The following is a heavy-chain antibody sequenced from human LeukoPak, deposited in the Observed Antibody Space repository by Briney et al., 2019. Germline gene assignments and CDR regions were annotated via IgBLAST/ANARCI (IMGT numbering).Heavy chain of an antibody. Sequence: ASVKVSCKASGYTFTGYYMHWVRQATGQGLEWMGWMNPNSGNTGYAQKFQGRVTMTRNTSISTAYMELSSLRSEDTAVYYCARGGTGYSSSWYENYYYGMDVWGQGTTVTVSS. CDR1: GYTFTGYY. D-gene: IGHD6-13*01. CDR3: ARGGTGYSSSWYENYYYGMDV. J-gene: IGHJ6*02. V-gene: IGHV1-8*02. CDR2: MNPNSGNT.